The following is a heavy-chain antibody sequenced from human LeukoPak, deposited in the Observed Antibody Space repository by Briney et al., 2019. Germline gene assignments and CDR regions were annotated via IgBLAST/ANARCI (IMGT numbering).Heavy chain of an antibody. D-gene: IGHD3-10*01. CDR3: ATDKLYGSGSYLDY. CDR2: ISSISTI. CDR1: GFTFSSYS. V-gene: IGHV3-48*04. Sequence: PGGSLRLSCAASGFTFSSYSMNWVRQAPGKGLEWVSYISSISTIKYAGTVKGRFTISRDNAKNSLYLQMNSLRAEDTAVYYCATDKLYGSGSYLDYWGQGTLVTVSS. J-gene: IGHJ4*02.